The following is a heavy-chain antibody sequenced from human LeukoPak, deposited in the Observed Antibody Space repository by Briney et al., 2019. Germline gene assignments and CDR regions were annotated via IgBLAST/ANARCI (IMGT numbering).Heavy chain of an antibody. CDR3: AREQGYCSSTSCYTGIPFDP. Sequence: ASVKVSCKASGYTFTSYGISWVRQAPGQGLEWMGWISAYNGSTNYAQKLQGRVTMTTDTSTSTAYMELRSLRSDDTAVYYCAREQGYCSSTSCYTGIPFDPWGQGTLVTVSS. CDR1: GYTFTSYG. CDR2: ISAYNGST. D-gene: IGHD2-2*02. J-gene: IGHJ5*02. V-gene: IGHV1-18*01.